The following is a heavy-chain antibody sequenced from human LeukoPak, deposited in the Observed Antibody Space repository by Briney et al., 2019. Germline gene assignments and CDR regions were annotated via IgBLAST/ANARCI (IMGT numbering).Heavy chain of an antibody. CDR3: AREDASAFDI. Sequence: GGSLRLSCAASGFTFSSYWMSWVRQAPGKGLDCVANIKPDGSEKNYVDSVKGRFTISRDNAKNSLSLQMNTLRAEDTAVYYCAREDASAFDIWGQGTMVTVSS. J-gene: IGHJ3*02. CDR2: IKPDGSEK. V-gene: IGHV3-7*01. CDR1: GFTFSSYW.